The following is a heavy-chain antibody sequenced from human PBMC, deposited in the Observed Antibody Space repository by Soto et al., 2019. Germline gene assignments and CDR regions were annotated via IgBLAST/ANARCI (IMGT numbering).Heavy chain of an antibody. Sequence: GGSLRLSCAASGFTFSNAWMSWVRQAPGKGLEWVGRIKSKTDGGTTDYAAPVKGRSTISRDDSKNTLYLQMNSLKTEDTAVYYCTLATYYYDSSGYSYFDYWGQGTLVTVSS. D-gene: IGHD3-22*01. CDR3: TLATYYYDSSGYSYFDY. V-gene: IGHV3-15*01. J-gene: IGHJ4*02. CDR1: GFTFSNAW. CDR2: IKSKTDGGTT.